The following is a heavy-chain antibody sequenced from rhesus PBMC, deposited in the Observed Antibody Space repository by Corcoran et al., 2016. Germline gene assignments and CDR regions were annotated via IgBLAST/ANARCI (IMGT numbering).Heavy chain of an antibody. J-gene: IGHJ4*01. CDR3: ARIYDSGYFDY. CDR2: ISGSSGST. D-gene: IGHD3-28*01. V-gene: IGHV4-65*01. Sequence: QVQLQESGPGLVKPSETLSLTCAASGGSVSRSNGWSGISQPPGKGLEWMSYISGSSGSTYYNPSLKSRVTISTDTSENQFSLKLSSVTAAVTAVYYCARIYDSGYFDYWGQGVLVTVSS. CDR1: GGSVSRSNG.